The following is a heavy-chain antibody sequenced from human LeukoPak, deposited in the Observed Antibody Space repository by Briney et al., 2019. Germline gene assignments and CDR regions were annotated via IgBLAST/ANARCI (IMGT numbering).Heavy chain of an antibody. Sequence: GGSLRLSCAASGFTVSSNYMSWVRQAPGKGLEWVSYISSSGSTIYYADSVKGRFTISRDNAKNSLYLQMNSLRAEDTAVYYCARYDSSGYYNHFDYWGQGTLVTVSS. D-gene: IGHD3-22*01. CDR2: ISSSGSTI. V-gene: IGHV3-11*01. CDR1: GFTVSSNY. J-gene: IGHJ4*02. CDR3: ARYDSSGYYNHFDY.